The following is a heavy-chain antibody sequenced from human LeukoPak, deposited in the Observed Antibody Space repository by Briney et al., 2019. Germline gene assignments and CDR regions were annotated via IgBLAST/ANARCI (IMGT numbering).Heavy chain of an antibody. J-gene: IGHJ4*02. CDR1: GGTFSSYA. V-gene: IGHV1-69*01. Sequence: SVKVSCTASGGTFSSYAISWVRQAPGQGLEWMGGIIPIFGTANYAQKFQGRVTITADESTSTAYMELSSLRSEDTAVYYCAREGATVVYFDYWGQGTLVTVSS. CDR3: AREGATVVYFDY. CDR2: IIPIFGTA. D-gene: IGHD4-23*01.